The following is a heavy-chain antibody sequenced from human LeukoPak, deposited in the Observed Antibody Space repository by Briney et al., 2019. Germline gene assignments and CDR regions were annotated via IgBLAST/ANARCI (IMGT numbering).Heavy chain of an antibody. V-gene: IGHV1-69*13. Sequence: GASVKVSCKASGGTFSSYAISWVRQAPGQGLEWMGGIIPMFGTANYAQKFQGRVTITADESTSTAYMELSSLRSEDTAVYYCARVMEERWNYYYYYYMDVWGKGTTVTVSS. CDR3: ARVMEERWNYYYYYYMDV. J-gene: IGHJ6*03. D-gene: IGHD1-1*01. CDR1: GGTFSSYA. CDR2: IIPMFGTA.